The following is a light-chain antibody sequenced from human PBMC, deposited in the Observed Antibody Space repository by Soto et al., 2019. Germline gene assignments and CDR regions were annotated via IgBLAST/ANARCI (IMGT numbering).Light chain of an antibody. J-gene: IGKJ2*01. CDR1: QSISVH. CDR2: AAS. Sequence: DIPMTQSPSSLSASVGATVTITCRASQSISVHLNWYQQKPGKVPKLLIYAASNLQSGVPSSFSGSGSETAFALTISSLQPEDFATYYCQQSYITPYTFGQGTKLQIK. V-gene: IGKV1-39*01. CDR3: QQSYITPYT.